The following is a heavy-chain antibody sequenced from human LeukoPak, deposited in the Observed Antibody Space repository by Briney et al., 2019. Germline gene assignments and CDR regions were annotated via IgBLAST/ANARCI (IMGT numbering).Heavy chain of an antibody. Sequence: SVKVSCKASGGTFSSYAISWVRQAPGQGLEWMGRIIPILGIANYAQKFQGRVTITADKSTSTAYMELSSLRSEDTAVYYCARRLSHYDFWSGRLAFDIWGQGTMVTVSS. J-gene: IGHJ3*02. CDR1: GGTFSSYA. CDR2: IIPILGIA. D-gene: IGHD3-3*01. CDR3: ARRLSHYDFWSGRLAFDI. V-gene: IGHV1-69*04.